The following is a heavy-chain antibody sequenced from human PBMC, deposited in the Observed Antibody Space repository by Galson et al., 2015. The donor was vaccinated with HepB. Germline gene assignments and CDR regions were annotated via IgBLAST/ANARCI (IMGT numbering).Heavy chain of an antibody. CDR1: GFTFSSYA. CDR3: AKDPVVVLFNWFDP. CDR2: ISDNGDRT. V-gene: IGHV3-23*01. J-gene: IGHJ5*02. D-gene: IGHD2-2*01. Sequence: SLRLSCAASGFTFSSYAMSWVRQAPEKRLEWVSSISDNGDRTYYADSVKGRFTISRDNSRNTLYLQMNSLRAEDTAIYYCAKDPVVVLFNWFDPWGQGTLVTVSS.